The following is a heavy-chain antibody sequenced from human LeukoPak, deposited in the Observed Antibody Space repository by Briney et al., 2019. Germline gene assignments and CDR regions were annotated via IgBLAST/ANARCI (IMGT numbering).Heavy chain of an antibody. J-gene: IGHJ3*02. V-gene: IGHV1-2*02. CDR3: AREEREYCGGDCNDAFDI. CDR1: GYTFTDYY. CDR2: INPNSGGT. Sequence: ASVKVSCKASGYTFTDYYMHWVRQAPGQGLEWLGLINPNSGGTNYAQKFQGRVIVTRDTSISTAYMELYSLRSDDTAVYYCAREEREYCGGDCNDAFDIWGQGTMVTVSS. D-gene: IGHD2-21*02.